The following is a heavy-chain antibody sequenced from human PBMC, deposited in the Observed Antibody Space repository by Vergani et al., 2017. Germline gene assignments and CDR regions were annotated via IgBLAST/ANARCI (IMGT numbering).Heavy chain of an antibody. D-gene: IGHD3-22*01. CDR2: IYYSGST. CDR3: ARDADYYDSSGHDAFDI. Sequence: QVQLQESGPGLVKPSETLSLTCTVSGGSISSYYWSWIRQPAGKGLEWIGYIYYSGSTYYNPSLKSRVTISVDTSKNQFSLKLSSVTAADTAVYYCARDADYYDSSGHDAFDIWGQGTMVTVSS. J-gene: IGHJ3*02. CDR1: GGSISSYY. V-gene: IGHV4-59*06.